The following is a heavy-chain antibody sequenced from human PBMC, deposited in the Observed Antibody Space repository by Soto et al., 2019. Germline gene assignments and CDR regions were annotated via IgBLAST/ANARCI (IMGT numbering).Heavy chain of an antibody. D-gene: IGHD4-17*01. J-gene: IGHJ3*02. Sequence: QVQLVQSGAEVKKPGSSVKVSCKASGGTFSSYTISWVRQAPGQGLEWMGRIIPILGIANYAQKFQGRVTITADKSTSTAYMELSSLRSEDTAVYYCARAPHDYGDWFAFDIWGQGTMFTVSS. CDR1: GGTFSSYT. CDR2: IIPILGIA. CDR3: ARAPHDYGDWFAFDI. V-gene: IGHV1-69*02.